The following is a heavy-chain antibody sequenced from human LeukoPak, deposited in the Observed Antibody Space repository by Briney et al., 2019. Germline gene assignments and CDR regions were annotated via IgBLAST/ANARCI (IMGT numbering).Heavy chain of an antibody. J-gene: IGHJ4*02. CDR1: GYSFTNYW. D-gene: IGHD6-19*01. CDR3: ARRESSGSIDH. Sequence: GESLKISCKGSGYSFTNYWIGWVRQVPGKGLEWMGIIYPFDSDTRYGPSFQGQVTISADKSISTVYLQWSSLKASDTAMYYCARRESSGSIDHWGQGTLVTVSS. V-gene: IGHV5-51*01. CDR2: IYPFDSDT.